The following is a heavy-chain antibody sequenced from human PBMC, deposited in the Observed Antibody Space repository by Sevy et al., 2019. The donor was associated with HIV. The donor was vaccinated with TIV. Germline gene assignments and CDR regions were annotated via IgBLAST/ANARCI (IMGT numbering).Heavy chain of an antibody. CDR3: AGENAWGRGYS. CDR1: GGSITSLY. V-gene: IGHV4-59*08. J-gene: IGHJ4*02. CDR2: IYYNGHI. Sequence: SETLSLTCTVSGGSITSLYWNWIRQPPGKGLEWIANIYYNGHIHYNPSLKSRVTLSLDTSKNQFSLTLSSVTAADTAMYYCAGENAWGRGYSWGQGTLVTVSS. D-gene: IGHD1-26*01.